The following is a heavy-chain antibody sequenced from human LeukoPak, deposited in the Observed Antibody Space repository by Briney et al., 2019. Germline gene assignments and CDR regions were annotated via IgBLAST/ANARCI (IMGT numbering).Heavy chain of an antibody. V-gene: IGHV4-61*08. CDR1: GGSISSGGYS. Sequence: PSETLSLTCAVSGGSISSGGYSWSWIRQPPGEGLEWIGYNYYSGSTNYNPSLKSRVTISVDSSKNQFSLKLSSVTAADTAVYYCARTTEGGYTYDYFYYYYMDVWGKGTTVTISS. CDR3: ARTTEGGYTYDYFYYYYMDV. CDR2: NYYSGST. J-gene: IGHJ6*03. D-gene: IGHD5-18*01.